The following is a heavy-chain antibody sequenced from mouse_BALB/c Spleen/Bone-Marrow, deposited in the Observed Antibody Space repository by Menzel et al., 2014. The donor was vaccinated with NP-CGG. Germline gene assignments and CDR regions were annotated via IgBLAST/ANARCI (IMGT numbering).Heavy chain of an antibody. J-gene: IGHJ3*01. CDR2: INPSNGGT. CDR1: GYTFTSYY. Sequence: VKLVESGAELVKPGASVKLSCKASGYTFTSYYMYWVKQRPGQGLEWIGEINPSNGGTNFNEKFKSKATLTVDKSSSTAYMRLSSLTSEDSAVYYCTRSNGNWFAYWGQGTLVTVSA. D-gene: IGHD2-1*01. V-gene: IGHV1S81*02. CDR3: TRSNGNWFAY.